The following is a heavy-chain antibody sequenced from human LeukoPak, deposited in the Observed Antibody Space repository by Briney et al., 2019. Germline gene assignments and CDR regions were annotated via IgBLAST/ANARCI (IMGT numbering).Heavy chain of an antibody. D-gene: IGHD3-16*01. J-gene: IGHJ5*02. Sequence: SETLSLTCTVSGVSVSSGSYYWSWIRQPPGKGLEWIGYFYYSGSTNYNPSLKSRVAISVDTSKNQFSLKLSSVTAADTAVYYCARAWGTLLKDWSDPWGQGTLVTVSS. CDR3: ARAWGTLLKDWSDP. CDR2: FYYSGST. V-gene: IGHV4-61*01. CDR1: GVSVSSGSYY.